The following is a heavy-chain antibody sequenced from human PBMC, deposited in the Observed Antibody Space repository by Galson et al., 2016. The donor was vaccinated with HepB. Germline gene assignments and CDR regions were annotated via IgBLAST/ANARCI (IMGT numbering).Heavy chain of an antibody. CDR1: GYTFTTSG. CDR3: VRDVQYRFDS. Sequence: SVKVSCKASGYTFTTSGISWVRQAPGQGLEWMGWISTYSGNTKYAQEFQGGLTLTTDSSTTTAYMELRSLRFDDTALYYCVRDVQYRFDSWGQGTLVTVSS. J-gene: IGHJ4*02. D-gene: IGHD2/OR15-2a*01. V-gene: IGHV1-18*01. CDR2: ISTYSGNT.